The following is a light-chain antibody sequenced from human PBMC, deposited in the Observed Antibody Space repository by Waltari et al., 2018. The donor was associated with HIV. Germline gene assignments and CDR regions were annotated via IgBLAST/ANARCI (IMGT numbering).Light chain of an antibody. CDR1: SSTIGADYH. Sequence: QSVLTQPPSVSGAPGQRVTIPCTGSSSTIGADYHVNWYQQLPGTAPKLLIYGYNNRPSGVPDRFSGSKSGTSASLAITGLQAEDEADYYCHSYDSSLDGWVFGGGTKLTVL. V-gene: IGLV1-40*01. J-gene: IGLJ3*02. CDR2: GYN. CDR3: HSYDSSLDGWV.